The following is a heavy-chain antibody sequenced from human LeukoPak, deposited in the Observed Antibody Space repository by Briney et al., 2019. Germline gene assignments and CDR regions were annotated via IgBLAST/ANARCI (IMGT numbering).Heavy chain of an antibody. Sequence: PSETLSLTCTVSGGSISSYYWSWIRQPPGKGLGWIGYTHDSGNSNYNPSHRSRVTISIDTSKNQFSLKLTSVTAADTAVYYCARDRSAAPADYWGQGTLVTVSS. CDR2: THDSGNS. CDR3: ARDRSAAPADY. V-gene: IGHV4-59*13. D-gene: IGHD6-13*01. CDR1: GGSISSYY. J-gene: IGHJ4*02.